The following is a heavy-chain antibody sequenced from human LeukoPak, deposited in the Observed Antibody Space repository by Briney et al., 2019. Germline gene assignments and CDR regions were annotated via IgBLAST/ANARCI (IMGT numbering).Heavy chain of an antibody. J-gene: IGHJ5*02. Sequence: PSETLSLTCTVSGYSISSGYYWGWIRQPPGKGLEWIESIYYSGSTYYNPSLKSRVTISVDTSKNQFSLKLSSVTAADTAVYYCATLGRWLQSAGPSVDPWGQGTLVTVSS. V-gene: IGHV4-38-2*02. CDR1: GYSISSGYY. D-gene: IGHD5-24*01. CDR3: ATLGRWLQSAGPSVDP. CDR2: IYYSGST.